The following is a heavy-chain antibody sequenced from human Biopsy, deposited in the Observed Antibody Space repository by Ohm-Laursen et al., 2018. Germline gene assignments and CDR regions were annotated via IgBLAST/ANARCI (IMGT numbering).Heavy chain of an antibody. Sequence: SETLSLTCEVSGDSFSDYYWSWIRQSPGKGLEWIGEINPRGRSNYSPSLQSRVTISVDASKNQFSLNMKSVTAADTAVYFCAREGGGLVPIRLNDFWGPGMMVTVSS. J-gene: IGHJ4*02. D-gene: IGHD1-26*01. V-gene: IGHV4-34*01. CDR1: GDSFSDYY. CDR3: AREGGGLVPIRLNDF. CDR2: INPRGRS.